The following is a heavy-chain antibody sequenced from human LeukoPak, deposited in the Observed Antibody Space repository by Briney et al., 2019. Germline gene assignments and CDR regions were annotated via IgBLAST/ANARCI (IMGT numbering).Heavy chain of an antibody. CDR3: ARSYNYGSWSYSGFAY. CDR2: IYYTGSI. J-gene: IGHJ4*02. V-gene: IGHV4-59*01. CDR1: GGSISSYF. Sequence: PSETLSLTCTVSGGSISSYFWSWIRQPPGKGLEWIGYIYYTGSINYNPSLNSRVTISVDPSKSQFSLKLSSVTAADTAVYYCARSYNYGSWSYSGFAYWGQGTLVTVSS. D-gene: IGHD3-10*01.